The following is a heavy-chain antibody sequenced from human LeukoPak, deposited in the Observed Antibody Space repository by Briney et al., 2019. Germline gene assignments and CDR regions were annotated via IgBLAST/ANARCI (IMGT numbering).Heavy chain of an antibody. CDR2: VRYGGNIK. V-gene: IGHV3-30*02. D-gene: IGHD3-9*01. J-gene: IGHJ4*02. Sequence: GGSLRLSCATSEFTFSAYAMHWIRQAPGRGLEWVAFVRYGGNIKYYADSVKGRFTISRDNSKNTLYLQMNSLRPEDTAVYYCAKDPILTGYYSTFDYWGQGTLVTVSS. CDR3: AKDPILTGYYSTFDY. CDR1: EFTFSAYA.